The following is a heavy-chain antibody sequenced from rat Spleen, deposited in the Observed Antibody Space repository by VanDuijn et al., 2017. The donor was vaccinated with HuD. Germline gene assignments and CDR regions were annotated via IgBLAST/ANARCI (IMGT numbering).Heavy chain of an antibody. D-gene: IGHD2-2*01. J-gene: IGHJ2*01. CDR2: ISHDGSST. V-gene: IGHV5-20*01. Sequence: EVQLVESDGGLVQPGRSLKLSCAVSGFTFSDNYMAWVRQAPTKGLEWVATISHDGSSTYYRDPEKGRFTISRDDAKSFLYLQMDSLRSEDTATYYCTTGIQPRDWGQGVMVTVSS. CDR3: TTGIQPRD. CDR1: GFTFSDNY.